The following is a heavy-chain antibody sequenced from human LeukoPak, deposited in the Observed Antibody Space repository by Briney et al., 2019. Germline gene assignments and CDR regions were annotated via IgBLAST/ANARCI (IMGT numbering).Heavy chain of an antibody. V-gene: IGHV1-69*05. Sequence: SVKVSCKASGGTFSSYAISWVRQAPGQGLEWMGGIIPIFGTANYAQKFQGRVTITTDESTSTAYMELSSLRSEDTAVYYCARHRSNIAARPDAFDIWGQGTMVTVSS. CDR3: ARHRSNIAARPDAFDI. CDR1: GGTFSSYA. J-gene: IGHJ3*02. CDR2: IIPIFGTA. D-gene: IGHD6-6*01.